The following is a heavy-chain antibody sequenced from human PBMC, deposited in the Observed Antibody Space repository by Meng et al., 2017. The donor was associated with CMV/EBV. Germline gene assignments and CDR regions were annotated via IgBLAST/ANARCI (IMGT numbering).Heavy chain of an antibody. CDR1: GFSLSTSGVG. D-gene: IGHD1-26*01. CDR2: IYWNDDK. V-gene: IGHV2-5*01. CDR3: AHNGELLYYYYGMDV. J-gene: IGHJ6*02. Sequence: SGPTLVKPTQTLTLTCTFPGFSLSTSGVGVGWIRQPPGKALEWLALIYWNDDKRYSPSLKSRLTIIKDTSKNQVVLTVTNMDPVDTATYYCAHNGELLYYYYGMDVWGQGTTVTVSS.